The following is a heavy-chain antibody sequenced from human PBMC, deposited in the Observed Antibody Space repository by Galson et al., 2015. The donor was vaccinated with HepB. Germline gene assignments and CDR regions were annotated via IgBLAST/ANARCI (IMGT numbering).Heavy chain of an antibody. CDR2: ITRNGDTT. D-gene: IGHD6-19*01. J-gene: IGHJ4*02. Sequence: SLRLSCAASGFTFSSYAMHWVRQAPGKGLEYVSAITRNGDTTFYANSVKGRFTISRDNSKNTLYLQMGSLRAEDLAVYYCARDSLGIGWDRDYWGRGTLVTVSA. V-gene: IGHV3-64*01. CDR1: GFTFSSYA. CDR3: ARDSLGIGWDRDY.